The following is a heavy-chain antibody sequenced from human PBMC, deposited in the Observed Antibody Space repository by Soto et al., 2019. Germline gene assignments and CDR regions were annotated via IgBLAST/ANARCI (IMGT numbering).Heavy chain of an antibody. J-gene: IGHJ5*01. CDR2: ISRDGSYI. CDR1: GFTFSRHA. D-gene: IGHD3-3*01. CDR3: ARTRNGGVADSFDS. V-gene: IGHV3-30*04. Sequence: SGFTFSRHAIHWVRLTPGRGLEWVLAISRDGSYIYYTDSVKGRFTVSRDNSKNTVFVQMNRLIPDDTALYFCARTRNGGVADSFDSWGQGTRVTVSS.